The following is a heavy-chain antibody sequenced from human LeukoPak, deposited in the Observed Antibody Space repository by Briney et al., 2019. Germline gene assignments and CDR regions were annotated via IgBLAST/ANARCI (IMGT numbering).Heavy chain of an antibody. V-gene: IGHV4-39*01. Sequence: SETLSLTCTVSGGSISSSSYYWGWIRQPPGKGLEWIGSIYYSGSTYYNPSLKSRVTISVDTSKNQFSLKLSSVTAADTAVYYCARRDRYSYASGFDYWGQGTLVTVSS. CDR3: ARRDRYSYASGFDY. CDR1: GGSISSSSYY. D-gene: IGHD5-18*01. CDR2: IYYSGST. J-gene: IGHJ4*02.